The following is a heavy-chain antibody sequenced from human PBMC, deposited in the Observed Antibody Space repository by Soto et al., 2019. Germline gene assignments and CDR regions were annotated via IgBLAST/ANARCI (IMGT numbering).Heavy chain of an antibody. J-gene: IGHJ4*02. V-gene: IGHV1-18*01. CDR3: ARDEASYDFWSGYYPLGAFYY. CDR2: ISAYNGNT. CDR1: GYTFTSYG. Sequence: ASVKVSCKASGYTFTSYGISWVRQAPGQGLEWMGWISAYNGNTNYAQKLQGRVTMTTDTSTSTAYMELRSLRSDDTAVYYCARDEASYDFWSGYYPLGAFYYWGQGTLVTVSS. D-gene: IGHD3-3*01.